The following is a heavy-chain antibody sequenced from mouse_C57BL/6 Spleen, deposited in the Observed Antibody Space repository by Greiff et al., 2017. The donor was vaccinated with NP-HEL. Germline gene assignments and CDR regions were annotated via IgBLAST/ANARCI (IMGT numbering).Heavy chain of an antibody. V-gene: IGHV1-18*01. J-gene: IGHJ2*01. CDR3: ARRVYYGYDEGGDFDY. Sequence: VQLKESGPELVKPGASVKIPCKASGYTFTDYNMDWVKQSHGKSLEWIGDINPNNGGTIYNQKFKGKATLTVDKSSSTAYMELRSLTSEDTAVYYCARRVYYGYDEGGDFDYWGQGTTLTVSS. CDR2: INPNNGGT. CDR1: GYTFTDYN. D-gene: IGHD2-2*01.